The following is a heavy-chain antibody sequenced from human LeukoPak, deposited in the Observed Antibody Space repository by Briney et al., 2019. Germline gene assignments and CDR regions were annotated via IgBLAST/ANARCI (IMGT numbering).Heavy chain of an antibody. CDR2: IYHSGST. CDR1: GYSISSGYY. CDR3: ARLGYSYGSDWYFDF. V-gene: IGHV4-38-2*01. J-gene: IGHJ2*01. Sequence: PETLSLTCAVSGYSISSGYYWGWIRQPPGKGLEWIGSIYHSGSTYYNPSLKSRVTISVDTSKNQFSLKLSSVTAADTAVYYCARLGYSYGSDWYFDFWGRGTLVTVSS. D-gene: IGHD5-18*01.